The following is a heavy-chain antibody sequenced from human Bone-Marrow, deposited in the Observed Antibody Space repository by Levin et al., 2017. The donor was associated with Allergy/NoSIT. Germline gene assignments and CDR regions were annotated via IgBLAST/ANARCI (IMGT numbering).Heavy chain of an antibody. D-gene: IGHD1/OR15-1a*01. V-gene: IGHV4-34*01. J-gene: IGHJ4*02. CDR2: ISQSGST. Sequence: SCAIYEGSFNSYYWTWIRQAPGKGLDWIGEISQSGSTRYNPSFESRVTISVDKSKNQFFLKLNSVTAADTAVYYCARIVSRSNNDYWGQGTLVTVSS. CDR3: ARIVSRSNNDY. CDR1: EGSFNSYY.